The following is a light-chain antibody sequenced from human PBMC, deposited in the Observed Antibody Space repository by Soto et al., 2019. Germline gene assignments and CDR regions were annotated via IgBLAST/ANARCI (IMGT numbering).Light chain of an antibody. Sequence: EIVMTQSPATLSVSPGEGATLSCRASQSVGSNVAWYQQKPGQAPRLLIYAASTRATGIPARFSGSVSGTEFTLTISSLQSEDSAVYYCQQYYNWPPFTFGPGTKVDIK. V-gene: IGKV3-15*01. CDR2: AAS. J-gene: IGKJ3*01. CDR1: QSVGSN. CDR3: QQYYNWPPFT.